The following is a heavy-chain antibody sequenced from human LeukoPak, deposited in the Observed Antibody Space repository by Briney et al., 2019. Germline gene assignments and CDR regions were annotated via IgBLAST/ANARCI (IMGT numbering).Heavy chain of an antibody. CDR3: ARGGSSSCYSHRARAGYNWFDP. CDR1: GGTFSSYA. D-gene: IGHD6-13*01. CDR2: IIPILGIA. V-gene: IGHV1-69*04. J-gene: IGHJ5*02. Sequence: GSSVKVSCKASGGTFSSYAISWVRQAPGQGLEWMGRIIPILGIANYAQKFQGRVTITADKSTSTAYMELSSLRSEDTAVYYCARGGSSSCYSHRARAGYNWFDPWGQGTLVTVSS.